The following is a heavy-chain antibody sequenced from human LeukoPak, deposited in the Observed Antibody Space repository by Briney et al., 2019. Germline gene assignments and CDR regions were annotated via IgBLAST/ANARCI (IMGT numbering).Heavy chain of an antibody. V-gene: IGHV3-23*01. CDR1: GFTFSNYA. CDR3: ARAYSGSLTTFDI. Sequence: GGSLRLSCAASGFTFSNYAMGWVRQAPGKGLEWVSAISGGGGSTYYADSVKGRCTISKDNSKNTLYVQMNSLRAEDTAVYYCARAYSGSLTTFDIWGQGTMVTVSS. D-gene: IGHD1-26*01. CDR2: ISGGGGST. J-gene: IGHJ3*02.